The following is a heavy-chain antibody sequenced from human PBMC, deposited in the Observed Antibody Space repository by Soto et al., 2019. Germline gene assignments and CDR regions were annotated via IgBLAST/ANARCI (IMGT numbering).Heavy chain of an antibody. D-gene: IGHD2-15*01. V-gene: IGHV4-39*01. J-gene: IGHJ4*02. CDR2: IYYSGST. CDR3: ARLSGGYCSGGSCYSTDY. CDR1: GGSISSSSYY. Sequence: QLQLQESGPGLVKPSETLSLTCTVSGGSISSSSYYWGWIRQPPGKGLEWIGSIYYSGSTYYNPSLKSRVTISGDTSKNQFSLKLSSVTAADTAVYYCARLSGGYCSGGSCYSTDYWGQGTLVTVSS.